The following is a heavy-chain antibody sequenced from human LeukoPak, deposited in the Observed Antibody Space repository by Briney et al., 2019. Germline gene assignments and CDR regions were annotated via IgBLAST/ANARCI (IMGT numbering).Heavy chain of an antibody. V-gene: IGHV3-30*02. Sequence: GGSLRLSCAASGLTFSSYGMHWVRQAPGKGLEWVAFIRYDGSNKYYADSVKGRFTISRDNSKNTLYLQMNSLRAEDTAVYYCATDGGPAYSSSWYLYWGQGSLVTVSS. CDR1: GLTFSSYG. CDR3: ATDGGPAYSSSWYLY. D-gene: IGHD6-13*01. J-gene: IGHJ4*02. CDR2: IRYDGSNK.